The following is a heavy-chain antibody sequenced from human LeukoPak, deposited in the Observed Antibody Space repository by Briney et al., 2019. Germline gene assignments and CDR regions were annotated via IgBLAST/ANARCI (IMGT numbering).Heavy chain of an antibody. Sequence: ASVKVSCKASGYTFTSYAMHWVRQAPGQRLEWMGWINAGNGNTKYSQKFQGRVTITRDTSASTAYMELSSLRSEDTAVFYCARTGSSRWHGDHYYFDYWGQGILVTVSS. V-gene: IGHV1-3*01. D-gene: IGHD6-13*01. J-gene: IGHJ4*02. CDR3: ARTGSSRWHGDHYYFDY. CDR2: INAGNGNT. CDR1: GYTFTSYA.